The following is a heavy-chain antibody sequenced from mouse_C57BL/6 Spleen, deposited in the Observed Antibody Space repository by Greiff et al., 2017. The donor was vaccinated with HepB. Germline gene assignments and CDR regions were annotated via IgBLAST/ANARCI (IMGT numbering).Heavy chain of an antibody. D-gene: IGHD3-3*01. Sequence: ESGPGLVKPSQSLSLTCSVTGYSITSGYNWNWIRQFPGNKLEWMGYISYDGSNNYNPSLKNRISITRDTSKNQFFLKLNSVTTEDTATYYCARQGLAYYFDYWGQGTTLTVSS. CDR3: ARQGLAYYFDY. CDR1: GYSITSGYN. V-gene: IGHV3-6*01. CDR2: ISYDGSN. J-gene: IGHJ2*01.